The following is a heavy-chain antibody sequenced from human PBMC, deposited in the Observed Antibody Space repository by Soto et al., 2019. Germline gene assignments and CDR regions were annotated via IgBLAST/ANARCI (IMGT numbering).Heavy chain of an antibody. CDR1: GGSISSGGYY. Sequence: SETLSLTCTVSGGSISSGGYYWSWIRQHPGKGLEWIGYIYYSGSTYYNPSLKSRVTISVDTSKNQFSLKLSSVTAADTAVYYCASLLRTDYIYYGMDVWGQGTTVTVSS. CDR3: ASLLRTDYIYYGMDV. J-gene: IGHJ6*02. D-gene: IGHD1-26*01. CDR2: IYYSGST. V-gene: IGHV4-31*03.